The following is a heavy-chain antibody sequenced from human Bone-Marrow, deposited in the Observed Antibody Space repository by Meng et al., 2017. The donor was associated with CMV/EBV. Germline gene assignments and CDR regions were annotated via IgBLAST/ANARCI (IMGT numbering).Heavy chain of an antibody. CDR1: GGTFRSSA. J-gene: IGHJ5*02. CDR2: IIPIFGTA. V-gene: IGHV1-69*06. D-gene: IGHD3-10*01. Sequence: KASGGTFRSSAISWVRQAPGQGLEWMGGIIPIFGTANYAQKFQGRVTITADKSASTAYMELSSLRSEDTAVYYCARGAPQGEEDWFDPWGQGTLVTVSS. CDR3: ARGAPQGEEDWFDP.